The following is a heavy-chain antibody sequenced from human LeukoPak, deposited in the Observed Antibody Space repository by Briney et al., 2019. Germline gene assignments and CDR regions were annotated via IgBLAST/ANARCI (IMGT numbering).Heavy chain of an antibody. V-gene: IGHV4-59*01. CDR1: GGSISSYY. J-gene: IGHJ6*03. CDR3: VREGYQLLGGYYYYYMDV. CDR2: VYYSGST. Sequence: SETLSLTCTVSGGSISSYYWCWIRQSPGKGLEWIGYVYYSGSTDYNPSLKSRVIISVDTSKNQFSLTLSSVTAADTAMYFCVREGYQLLGGYYYYYMDVWGKGTTVTVSS. D-gene: IGHD2-2*01.